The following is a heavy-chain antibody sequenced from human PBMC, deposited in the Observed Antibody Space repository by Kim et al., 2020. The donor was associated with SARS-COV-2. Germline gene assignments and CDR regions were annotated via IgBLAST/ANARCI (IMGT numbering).Heavy chain of an antibody. D-gene: IGHD3-10*01. CDR1: GGPFNDDY. CDR3: ARRVTRFYYMDV. Sequence: SETLSLTCAVYGGPFNDDYWSWIRQPPGKGLEWIGEINRSGGTNYSPSLKSRVTISVDTFKNQFSLHLNSVTAADTAVYYCARRVTRFYYMDVWDKWAT. V-gene: IGHV4-34*01. CDR2: INRSGGT. J-gene: IGHJ6*03.